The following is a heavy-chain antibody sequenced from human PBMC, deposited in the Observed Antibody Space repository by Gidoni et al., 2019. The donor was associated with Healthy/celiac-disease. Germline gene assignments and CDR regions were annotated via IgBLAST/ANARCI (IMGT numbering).Heavy chain of an antibody. V-gene: IGHV5-51*01. CDR3: ARQWERSSYFDY. CDR2: IDPGDSET. CDR1: GYSFTSYW. J-gene: IGHJ4*02. D-gene: IGHD1-26*01. Sequence: EVQLVQSGAEVKKPGESLKVSCKGSGYSFTSYWSGGVRQRPGKGRGWMGIIDPGDSETRYSPSFQGQVTISADKSISTAYLQWSSLKASDTAMYYCARQWERSSYFDYWGQGTLVTVSS.